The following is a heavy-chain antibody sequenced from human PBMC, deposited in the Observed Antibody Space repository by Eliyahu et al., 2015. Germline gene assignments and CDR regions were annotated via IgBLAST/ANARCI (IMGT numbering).Heavy chain of an antibody. V-gene: IGHV3-43D*03. CDR1: GFXFDDYA. Sequence: EVQLVXSXGVVVQPGGSLRLSCXAXGFXFDDYAMHWVRQAPGKGLEWXSLISWDGGSTYYADSVKGRFTISRDNSKNSLYLQMNSLRGEDTALYYCAKGTYSGYAYYFDYWGQGTLVTVSS. J-gene: IGHJ4*02. CDR3: AKGTYSGYAYYFDY. D-gene: IGHD5-12*01. CDR2: ISWDGGST.